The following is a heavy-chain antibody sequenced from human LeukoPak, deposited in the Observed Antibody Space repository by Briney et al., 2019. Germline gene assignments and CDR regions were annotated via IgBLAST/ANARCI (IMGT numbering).Heavy chain of an antibody. Sequence: SETLSLTCTVSGGSISSYYWSWIRQPAGKGLEWIGRIYTSGSTDYNPSLKSRVTMSVDTSKNQFSLKLSSVTAADTAVYYCARDGAVAGDSLNDYWGQGTLVTVSS. CDR1: GGSISSYY. D-gene: IGHD6-19*01. V-gene: IGHV4-4*07. CDR3: ARDGAVAGDSLNDY. CDR2: IYTSGST. J-gene: IGHJ4*02.